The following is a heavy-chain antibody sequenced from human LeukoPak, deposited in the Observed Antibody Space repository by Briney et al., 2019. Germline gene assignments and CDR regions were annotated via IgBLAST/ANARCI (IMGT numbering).Heavy chain of an antibody. V-gene: IGHV4-61*02. Sequence: PSQTLSLTCTVSGGSISSGSYYWSWIRQPAGKGLEWIGRIYTSGSTNYNPSLKSRVTMSVDTSKNQFSLKLSSVTAADTAVYYCARVPAAIFSYAFDIWGQGTMVTVSS. CDR2: IYTSGST. D-gene: IGHD2-2*02. J-gene: IGHJ3*02. CDR3: ARVPAAIFSYAFDI. CDR1: GGSISSGSYY.